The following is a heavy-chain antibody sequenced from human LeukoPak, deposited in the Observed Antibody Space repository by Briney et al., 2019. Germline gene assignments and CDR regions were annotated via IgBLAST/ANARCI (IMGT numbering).Heavy chain of an antibody. V-gene: IGHV4-4*07. CDR2: IYASGTT. Sequence: SETLSLTCTVSGGSINSYYWSWIRQPAGKGLEWIGRIYASGTTKYNPSLKSRVDMSVDTSKSQFSLRLRSVTAADTAVYFCATEMKGNNDFLTGHYHSYHHGMDVWGQGTTVIVSS. J-gene: IGHJ6*02. D-gene: IGHD3-9*01. CDR3: ATEMKGNNDFLTGHYHSYHHGMDV. CDR1: GGSINSYY.